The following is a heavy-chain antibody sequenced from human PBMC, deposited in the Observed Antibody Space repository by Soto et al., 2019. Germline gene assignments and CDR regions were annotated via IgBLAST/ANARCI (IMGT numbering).Heavy chain of an antibody. Sequence: PEETLSLTCTVSGGSISSYYWSWIRQPPGKGLEWIGYIYYSGSTNYNPSLKSRVTISADTSKNQFSLKLSSVTAADTAVYYCARWLRRNYYYYGMDVWGQGTTVTVSS. J-gene: IGHJ6*02. CDR2: IYYSGST. D-gene: IGHD5-12*01. CDR3: ARWLRRNYYYYGMDV. CDR1: GGSISSYY. V-gene: IGHV4-59*01.